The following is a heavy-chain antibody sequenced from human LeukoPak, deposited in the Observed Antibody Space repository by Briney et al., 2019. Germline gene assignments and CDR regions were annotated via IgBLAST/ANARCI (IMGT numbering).Heavy chain of an antibody. V-gene: IGHV4-4*07. CDR3: TRRLHTSLPFH. J-gene: IGHJ4*02. CDR1: GGSISTHF. D-gene: IGHD2/OR15-2a*01. Sequence: SETLSLTCTVSGGSISTHFWSWIRQTAAKELEWIGRVYPDGSPNYNPTLESRVTLSRDTSQNQFSLKLSSVTAADTAVYYCTRRLHTSLPFHCGQGTRVTVSA. CDR2: VYPDGSP.